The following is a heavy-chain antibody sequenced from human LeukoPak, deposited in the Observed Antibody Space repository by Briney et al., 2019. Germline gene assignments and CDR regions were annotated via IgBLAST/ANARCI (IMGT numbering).Heavy chain of an antibody. D-gene: IGHD5-18*01. CDR3: ARGLARSVQLWLQDY. J-gene: IGHJ4*02. CDR1: GGAFSGYY. V-gene: IGHV4-34*01. Sequence: PSETLSLTCAGYGGAFSGYYWSRIRQPPGKGLEWIGEINHSGSTNYNPSLKSRVTISVDTSKNQFSLKLSSVTAADTAVYYCARGLARSVQLWLQDYWGQGTLVTVSS. CDR2: INHSGST.